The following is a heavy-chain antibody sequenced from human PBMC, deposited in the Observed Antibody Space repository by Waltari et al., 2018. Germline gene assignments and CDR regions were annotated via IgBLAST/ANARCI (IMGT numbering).Heavy chain of an antibody. D-gene: IGHD3-10*01. V-gene: IGHV3-23*01. Sequence: EGQLLESGGGLVQTGGSLRLSCAASGFMFSIYPMTWVRQAPGKGLDWVSTMTADGRSRNYADSVKGRFTISRDNSKNILDLQMNTLRAEDTAVYFCAKADFGNPYWFFDLWGRGTLLTVSS. J-gene: IGHJ2*01. CDR1: GFMFSIYP. CDR3: AKADFGNPYWFFDL. CDR2: MTADGRSR.